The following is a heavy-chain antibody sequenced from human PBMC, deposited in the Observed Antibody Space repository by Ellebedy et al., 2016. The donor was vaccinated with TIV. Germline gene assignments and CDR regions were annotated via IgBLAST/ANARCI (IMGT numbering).Heavy chain of an antibody. CDR1: GFTFSRYV. V-gene: IGHV3-13*01. CDR3: ARESNGLDV. CDR2: IGSSGHT. Sequence: GESLKISCAASGFTFSRYVMHWVRQATGKGAEWVSAIGSSGHTCYPDSVRGRFTISRENSKNSLYLQMNSLRAGDTAVYYCARESNGLDVWGQGTTVTVFS. J-gene: IGHJ6*02.